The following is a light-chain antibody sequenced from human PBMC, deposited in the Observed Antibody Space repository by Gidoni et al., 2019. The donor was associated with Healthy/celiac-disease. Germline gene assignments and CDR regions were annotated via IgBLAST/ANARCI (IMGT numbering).Light chain of an antibody. J-gene: IGKJ2*02. Sequence: DIQMTQPPSSLSASVGDRVTITCRASQRISSYLNWYQQKPGKAPKLLIYAASSLQSGVPSRFSGSGSGTDFTLTISSLQPEDFATYYCQHSYSTPGTFGQGTKLEIK. V-gene: IGKV1-39*01. CDR2: AAS. CDR3: QHSYSTPGT. CDR1: QRISSY.